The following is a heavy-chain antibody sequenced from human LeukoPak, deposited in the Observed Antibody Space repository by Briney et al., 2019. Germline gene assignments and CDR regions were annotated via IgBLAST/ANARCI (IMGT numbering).Heavy chain of an antibody. CDR1: GFTFSSYG. CDR3: AKDRRSSGWYYFDY. Sequence: TGRSLRLSCAASGFTFSSYGMHWVRQAPGKGLEWVAVISYDGSNKYYADSVKGRFTISRDNSKNTLYLQMNSLRAEDTAVYYCAKDRRSSGWYYFDYWGQGTLVTVSS. V-gene: IGHV3-30*18. D-gene: IGHD6-19*01. J-gene: IGHJ4*02. CDR2: ISYDGSNK.